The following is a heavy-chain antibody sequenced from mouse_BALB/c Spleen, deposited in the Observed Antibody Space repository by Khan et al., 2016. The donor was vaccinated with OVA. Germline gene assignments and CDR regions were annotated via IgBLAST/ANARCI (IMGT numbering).Heavy chain of an antibody. J-gene: IGHJ2*01. CDR1: GYSITSGYV. Sequence: EVQLQESGPGLVKPSQSLSLTCTVTGYSITSGYVWNWIRQFPGNKLEWMGYISYSGNTNYNPSLKSRISITRDTSKNQFFLQLNSVTTEDTATYYCARTARIKYWGQGTTLTVSS. D-gene: IGHD1-2*01. CDR2: ISYSGNT. CDR3: ARTARIKY. V-gene: IGHV3-2*02.